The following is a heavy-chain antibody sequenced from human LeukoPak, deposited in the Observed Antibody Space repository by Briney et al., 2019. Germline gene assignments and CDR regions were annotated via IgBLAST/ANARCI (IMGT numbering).Heavy chain of an antibody. V-gene: IGHV1-69*05. Sequence: SVKVSCKASGGTFSSYAISWVRQAPGQGLEWMGGIIPIFGTANYAQKFQGRVTITTDESTSTAYMELSSLRSEDTAVYHCASPQHMRVVRGVNYYMDVWGKGTTVTVSS. J-gene: IGHJ6*03. CDR2: IIPIFGTA. D-gene: IGHD3-10*01. CDR3: ASPQHMRVVRGVNYYMDV. CDR1: GGTFSSYA.